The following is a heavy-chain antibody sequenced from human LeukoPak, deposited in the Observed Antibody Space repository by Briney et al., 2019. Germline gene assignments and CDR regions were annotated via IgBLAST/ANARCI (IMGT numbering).Heavy chain of an antibody. D-gene: IGHD3-10*01. J-gene: IGHJ4*02. Sequence: GASVKVSCKASGGTFSSYAISWVRQAPGQGLEWMGWISAYNGNTNYAQKPQGRVTMTTDTSTSTAYMELRSLRSDDTAVYYCARVSRSGRYLPSDYWGQGALVTVSS. V-gene: IGHV1-18*01. CDR2: ISAYNGNT. CDR1: GGTFSSYA. CDR3: ARVSRSGRYLPSDY.